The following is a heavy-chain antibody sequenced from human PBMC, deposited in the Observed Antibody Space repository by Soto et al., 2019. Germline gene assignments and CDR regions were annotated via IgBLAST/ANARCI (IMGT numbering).Heavy chain of an antibody. CDR1: GFTFSSYG. CDR3: AKDRHKALDY. CDR2: ISYDGSNK. Sequence: GVSLRLSWAASGFTFSSYGMHWVRQAPGKGLEWVAVISYDGSNKYYADSVKGRFTISRDNSKNTLYLQMNSLRAEETAVYYCAKDRHKALDYWGKGTLVTVSS. J-gene: IGHJ4*02. V-gene: IGHV3-30*18.